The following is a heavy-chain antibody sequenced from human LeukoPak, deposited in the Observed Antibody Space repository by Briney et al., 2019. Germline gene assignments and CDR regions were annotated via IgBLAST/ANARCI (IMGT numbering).Heavy chain of an antibody. D-gene: IGHD3/OR15-3a*01. CDR1: GVSISSSNCY. J-gene: IGHJ4*02. V-gene: IGHV4-39*01. CDR3: ARQTGSGLFILP. Sequence: SETLSLTCTVSGVSISSSNCYWGWIRQPPGKGLEWIGSIYYSGNTYYNASLKGQVSISIDTSKNQFSLRLTSVTAADTAVYYCARQTGSGLFILPGGQGTLVTVSS. CDR2: IYYSGNT.